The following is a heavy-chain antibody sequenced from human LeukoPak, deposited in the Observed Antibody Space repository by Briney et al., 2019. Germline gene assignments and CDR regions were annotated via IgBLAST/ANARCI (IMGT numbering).Heavy chain of an antibody. CDR1: GGSISSSSYY. Sequence: MTSETLSLTCTVSGGSISSSSYYWGWIRQPPGKGLEWFASIDYSGGIYHNPSLKSRVTISVDTSKNQFSLRLSSVTAADTAVYYCARRGGSGSRGDYYFDYWGQGTLVTVSS. CDR3: ARRGGSGSRGDYYFDY. V-gene: IGHV4-39*01. CDR2: IDYSGGI. J-gene: IGHJ4*02. D-gene: IGHD3-10*01.